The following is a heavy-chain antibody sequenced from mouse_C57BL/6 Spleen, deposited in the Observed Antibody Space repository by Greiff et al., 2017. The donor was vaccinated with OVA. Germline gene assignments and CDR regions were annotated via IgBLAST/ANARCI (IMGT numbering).Heavy chain of an antibody. CDR2: IYPGDGDT. V-gene: IGHV1-80*01. J-gene: IGHJ4*01. CDR3: ASGDYDEGRGYYAMDY. Sequence: VQLQESGAELVKPGASVKISCKASGYAFSSYWMNWVKQRPGKGLEWIGQIYPGDGDTNYNGKFKGKATLTADKSSSTAYMQLSSLTSEDSAVYFCASGDYDEGRGYYAMDYWGQGTSVTVSS. CDR1: GYAFSSYW. D-gene: IGHD2-4*01.